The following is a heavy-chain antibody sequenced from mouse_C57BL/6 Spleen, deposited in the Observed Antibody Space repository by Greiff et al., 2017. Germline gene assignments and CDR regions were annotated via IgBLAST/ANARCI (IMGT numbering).Heavy chain of an antibody. Sequence: EVQLQQSGPELVKPGASVKIPCKASGYTFTDYNMDWVKQSHGKSLEWIGDINPNNGGTIYNQKFKGKATLTVDKSSSTAYMELRSLTSEDTAVYYCARRSFITTVVADWYFDVWGTGTTVTVSS. CDR1: GYTFTDYN. CDR3: ARRSFITTVVADWYFDV. V-gene: IGHV1-18*01. D-gene: IGHD1-1*01. CDR2: INPNNGGT. J-gene: IGHJ1*03.